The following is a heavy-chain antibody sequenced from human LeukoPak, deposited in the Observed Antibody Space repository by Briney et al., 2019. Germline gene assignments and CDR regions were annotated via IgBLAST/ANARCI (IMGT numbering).Heavy chain of an antibody. CDR2: IGTGGDT. CDR1: YD. CDR3: ARGFLTMRGDGPTFDH. Sequence: YDMEWVRQPPGKPLEWVSHIGTGGDTYYPTPVKGRFTVSRENAKNSLYLQMSSLRVEDTAVYYCARGFLTMRGDGPTFDHWGQGILVTVSS. V-gene: IGHV3-13*01. J-gene: IGHJ4*02. D-gene: IGHD5-24*01.